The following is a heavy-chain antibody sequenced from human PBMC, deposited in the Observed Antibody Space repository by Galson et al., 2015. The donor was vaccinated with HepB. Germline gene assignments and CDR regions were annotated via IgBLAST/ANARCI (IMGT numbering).Heavy chain of an antibody. V-gene: IGHV3-53*01. J-gene: IGHJ4*02. CDR2: IYSGGNT. CDR3: ARRGYGDYSPFDY. CDR1: GFTVSNNC. D-gene: IGHD4-17*01. Sequence: SLRLSCAVSGFTVSNNCMSWVRQAPGKGLEWVSIIYSGGNTYHADSVKGRFTTSRDNSNNIVYLQMSRLRAEDTAVYYCARRGYGDYSPFDYWGQGTLVTVSS.